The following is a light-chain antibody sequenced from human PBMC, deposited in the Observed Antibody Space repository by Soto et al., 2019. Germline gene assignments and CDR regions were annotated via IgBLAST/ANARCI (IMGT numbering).Light chain of an antibody. CDR2: GAS. CDR3: QQNNNWLRT. J-gene: IGKJ1*01. Sequence: EIEMTQSPATLSVSLGERATLSCRASQNISSNLAWYQQKPGQAPRVLIDGASTRATGIPARFSGSGSGTEFTLTISSRQSEDFAASYCQQNNNWLRTVGQGTKVEIK. V-gene: IGKV3-15*01. CDR1: QNISSN.